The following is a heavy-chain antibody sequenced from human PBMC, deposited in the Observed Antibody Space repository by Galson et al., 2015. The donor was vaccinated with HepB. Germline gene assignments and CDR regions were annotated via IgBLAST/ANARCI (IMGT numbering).Heavy chain of an antibody. CDR2: ISYDGSNK. Sequence: SLRLSCAASGFTFSNYGTHWVRQAPGKGLEWVAVISYDGSNKYYADPVKGRFTISRDNSKNTLYLQMNSLRAEDTALYYCAKDPYLYSALAGTMAGFDYWGQGTLVTVSS. V-gene: IGHV3-30*18. J-gene: IGHJ4*02. D-gene: IGHD6-19*01. CDR1: GFTFSNYG. CDR3: AKDPYLYSALAGTMAGFDY.